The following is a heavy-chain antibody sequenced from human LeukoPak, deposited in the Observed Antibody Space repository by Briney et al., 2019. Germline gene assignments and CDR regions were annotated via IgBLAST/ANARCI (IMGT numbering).Heavy chain of an antibody. D-gene: IGHD6-13*01. CDR1: GFTFSSYA. CDR2: ISYDGSNT. CDR3: ATGGSSWPRYYYYYMDV. V-gene: IGHV3-30*04. J-gene: IGHJ6*03. Sequence: PGGSLRLSCAASGFTFSSYAMHWVRQAPGKGQEWVAVISYDGSNTYYADSVKGRFTISRDNSKNTLYLQMNSLRAEDTAVYYCATGGSSWPRYYYYYMDVWGKGTTVTVSS.